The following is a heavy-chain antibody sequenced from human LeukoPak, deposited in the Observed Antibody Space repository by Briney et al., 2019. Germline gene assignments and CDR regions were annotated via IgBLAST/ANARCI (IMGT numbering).Heavy chain of an antibody. CDR3: ARVTSYSGSYNYYYMDV. J-gene: IGHJ6*03. Sequence: PSETLSLTCTVSGGSITNYYWSWIRQPAGKGLEWIGYIYYSGSTNYNPSLKSRVTISVDTSKNQFSLKLSSVTAADTAVYYCARVTSYSGSYNYYYMDVWGKGTTVTVSS. CDR1: GGSITNYY. D-gene: IGHD1-26*01. CDR2: IYYSGST. V-gene: IGHV4-59*01.